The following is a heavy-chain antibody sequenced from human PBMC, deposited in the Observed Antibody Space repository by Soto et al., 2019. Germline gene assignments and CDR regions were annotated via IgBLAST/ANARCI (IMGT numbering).Heavy chain of an antibody. Sequence: SETLSLTCAVYGGSFSGYYWSWFRQPPGKGLEWIGEINHSGSTNYNPSLKSRVTISVDTSKNQFSLKLSSVTAADTAVYYCASFPPHYYDSSGLSLPAYWGQGTLVTVSS. D-gene: IGHD3-22*01. CDR1: GGSFSGYY. CDR2: INHSGST. J-gene: IGHJ4*02. V-gene: IGHV4-34*01. CDR3: ASFPPHYYDSSGLSLPAY.